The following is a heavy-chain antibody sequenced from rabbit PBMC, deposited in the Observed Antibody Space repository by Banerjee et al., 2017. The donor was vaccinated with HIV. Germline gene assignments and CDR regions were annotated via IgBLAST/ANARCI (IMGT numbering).Heavy chain of an antibody. V-gene: IGHV1S45*01. D-gene: IGHD2-1*01. CDR3: ARSYDDDGDYGYHFNL. Sequence: QEQLVESGGGLVQPGESLTLSCKASGFDFNGYYTTWVRQAPGKGLEWIGIIYVGKGSIDYANWVKGRFTISKTSSTTVALQMTSLTAADTATYFCARSYDDDGDYGYHFNLWGPGTLVTVS. J-gene: IGHJ4*01. CDR1: GFDFNGYYT. CDR2: IYVGKGSI.